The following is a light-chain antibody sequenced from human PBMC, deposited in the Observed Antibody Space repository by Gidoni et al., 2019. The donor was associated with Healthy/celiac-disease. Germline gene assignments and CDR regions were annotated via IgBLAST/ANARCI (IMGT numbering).Light chain of an antibody. CDR2: GAS. J-gene: IGKJ1*01. Sequence: EIVMTQSPATLSVSPGERATLSCRASQSVRSNFAWYQQKPGQAPRLLIHGASTRATGIPARFSGSGSGTEFTLTISSLQSEDFAFYYCQQYDNWPRTFGQGTKVEIK. CDR1: QSVRSN. V-gene: IGKV3-15*01. CDR3: QQYDNWPRT.